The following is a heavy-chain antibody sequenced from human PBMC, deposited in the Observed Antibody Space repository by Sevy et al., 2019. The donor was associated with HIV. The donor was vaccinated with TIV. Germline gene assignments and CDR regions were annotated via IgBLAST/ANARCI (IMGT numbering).Heavy chain of an antibody. CDR1: GFTFTSYS. CDR2: ISSDSTTI. Sequence: GGSLRLSCAASGFTFTSYSMNWVRQAPGKGLEWISYISSDSTTIYYVESVKGRFTISRDNANNALYLQMISLRDEDTAVYYCAINCYGDYIIDSWGQGTPVTVSS. V-gene: IGHV3-48*02. D-gene: IGHD4-17*01. J-gene: IGHJ4*02. CDR3: AINCYGDYIIDS.